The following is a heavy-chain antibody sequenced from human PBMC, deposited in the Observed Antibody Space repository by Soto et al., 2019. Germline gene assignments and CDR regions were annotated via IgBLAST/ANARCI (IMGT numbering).Heavy chain of an antibody. Sequence: GGSLRLSCATSGFTFTNYAMSWVRQAPGKGLEWVSLISSSGDNTYYADSVKGRFTISRDNSKNTLFLQINSLRLEDTAVYYCAQSYGSGSLAPNWFDPWGRGTLVTVSS. CDR3: AQSYGSGSLAPNWFDP. V-gene: IGHV3-23*01. CDR2: ISSSGDNT. J-gene: IGHJ5*02. CDR1: GFTFTNYA. D-gene: IGHD3-10*01.